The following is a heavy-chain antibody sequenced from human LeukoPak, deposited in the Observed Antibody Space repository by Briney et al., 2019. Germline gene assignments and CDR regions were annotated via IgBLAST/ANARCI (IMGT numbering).Heavy chain of an antibody. J-gene: IGHJ4*02. D-gene: IGHD6-6*01. CDR1: GGSFSDYY. CDR2: IYYSGST. Sequence: PSETLSLTCAVYGGSFSDYYWSWIRQPPGKGLEWIGNIYYSGSTAYIPSLKSRATISVDTSKNQFSLKLNSVTAADTAVYYCASGGMRGATRLLFVYWGQGTLVTVSS. CDR3: ASGGMRGATRLLFVY. V-gene: IGHV4-34*01.